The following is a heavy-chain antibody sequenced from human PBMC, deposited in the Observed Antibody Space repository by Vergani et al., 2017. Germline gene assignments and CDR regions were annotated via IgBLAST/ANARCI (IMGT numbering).Heavy chain of an antibody. CDR3: VRTEXCTGIACNTRFDS. J-gene: IGHJ5*01. V-gene: IGHV3-74*03. CDR1: GFSFNTYW. CDR2: IDEYGNRA. Sequence: EVQLMESGGGSVQSGGSLRLSCVASGFSFNTYWMHWVRQVPGKGLMWVARIDEYGNRATYGDFETGRFTISRDNAKNTVFLQMNNLRADDAGVYYCVRTEXCTGIACNTRFDSWGQGALVTVSS. D-gene: IGHD2-8*02.